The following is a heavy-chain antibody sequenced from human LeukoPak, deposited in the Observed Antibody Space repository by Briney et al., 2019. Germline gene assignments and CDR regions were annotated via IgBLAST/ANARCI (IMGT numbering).Heavy chain of an antibody. D-gene: IGHD2-15*01. CDR2: ISGSGGST. Sequence: GGSLRLSCAASGFTFSSYAMSWVRQAPGKGLEWVSAISGSGGSTYYADSVKGRFTISRDNSKNTLYLQMNSLRAEDTAVYYCARESRDYCSGGSCYSWYFDYWGQGTLVTVSS. J-gene: IGHJ4*02. CDR1: GFTFSSYA. V-gene: IGHV3-23*01. CDR3: ARESRDYCSGGSCYSWYFDY.